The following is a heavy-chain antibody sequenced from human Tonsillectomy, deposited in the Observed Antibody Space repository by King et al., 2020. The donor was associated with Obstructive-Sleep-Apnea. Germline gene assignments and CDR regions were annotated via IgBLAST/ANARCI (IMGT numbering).Heavy chain of an antibody. V-gene: IGHV4-59*01. D-gene: IGHD2-21*02. CDR2: IYYSGST. J-gene: IGHJ4*02. CDR1: VGSISSYY. CDR3: ARGMVVTAPYFDY. Sequence: VQLQESGPGLVKPSETLSLTCTVSVGSISSYYWIWIRQPPGKGLELIGYIYYSGSTTYNPSLKSRVTLSVDTSKNQFSLKLSSVTAADTAVYYCARGMVVTAPYFDYWGQGTLVTVSS.